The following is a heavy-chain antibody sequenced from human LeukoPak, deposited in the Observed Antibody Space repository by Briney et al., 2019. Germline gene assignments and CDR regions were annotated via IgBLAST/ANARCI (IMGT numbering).Heavy chain of an antibody. V-gene: IGHV4-59*01. CDR1: GGSIIGNF. CDR3: ARRRYYDSSGYNPTYYFDY. J-gene: IGHJ4*02. Sequence: PSETLSLTCTVSGGSIIGNFWTWIRQPQRKRLQWIGYIYNTVDTNYNPSLKSRVTISVDMSKNQFSLRLTSVTAADTAVYYCARRRYYDSSGYNPTYYFDYWGQGILVTVSS. D-gene: IGHD3-22*01. CDR2: IYNTVDT.